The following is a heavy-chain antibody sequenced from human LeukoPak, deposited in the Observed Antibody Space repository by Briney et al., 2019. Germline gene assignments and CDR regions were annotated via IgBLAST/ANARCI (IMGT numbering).Heavy chain of an antibody. Sequence: SETLSLTCTVSGGSISSSSYYWSWIRQHPGKGLEWIGYIYYSGSTYYNPSLKSRVTISVDTSKNQFSLKLSSVTAADTAVYYCARELDYGDYGGFDYWGQGTLVTVSS. CDR2: IYYSGST. J-gene: IGHJ4*02. CDR3: ARELDYGDYGGFDY. D-gene: IGHD4-17*01. CDR1: GGSISSSSYY. V-gene: IGHV4-31*03.